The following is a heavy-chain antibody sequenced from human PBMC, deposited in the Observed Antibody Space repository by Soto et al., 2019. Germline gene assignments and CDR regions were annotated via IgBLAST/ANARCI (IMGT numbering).Heavy chain of an antibody. D-gene: IGHD3-22*01. J-gene: IGHJ3*02. CDR1: GGSITKYY. CDR2: IFHTGTT. V-gene: IGHV4-59*08. CDR3: TTEAYDNSGSLAFDI. Sequence: QVQLQESGPGLVKPSETLSLTCTVSGGSITKYYYSWIRQPPGKGLEWIGYIFHTGTTSYNPSLKSRVTLSVDTSQSQFSLKLNSVTAADTAVYYCTTEAYDNSGSLAFDIWGPGTLVTVS.